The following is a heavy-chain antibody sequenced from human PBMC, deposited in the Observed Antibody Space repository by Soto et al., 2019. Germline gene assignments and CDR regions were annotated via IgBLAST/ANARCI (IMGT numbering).Heavy chain of an antibody. J-gene: IGHJ4*02. CDR1: GFSLTTSTVG. V-gene: IGHV2-5*02. D-gene: IGHD3-10*01. Sequence: QITLKESGPTLVKPTQTLTLTCTFSGFSLTTSTVGVGWIRQPPGKALEWLALIYGDDDQRFSASLKSRLTITKDTSKNQVVLTMTNVDPVDSATYYCAHRPEKGIGELFDSCGQGTLVTVSS. CDR2: IYGDDDQ. CDR3: AHRPEKGIGELFDS.